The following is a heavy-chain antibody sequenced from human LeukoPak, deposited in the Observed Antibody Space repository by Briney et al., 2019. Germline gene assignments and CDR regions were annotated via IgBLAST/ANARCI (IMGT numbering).Heavy chain of an antibody. D-gene: IGHD5-24*01. CDR2: IGIDSGNT. CDR1: GFTFSDYS. V-gene: IGHV3-48*01. Sequence: PGGSLRLSCAASGFTFSDYSMKSVRQAPGKGLGWISYIGIDSGNTNYADSVKGRFTISGDKAKNSLYLQMNSLRVEDTAVYYCARDYKYAFDNWGQGTLVTVSS. J-gene: IGHJ4*02. CDR3: ARDYKYAFDN.